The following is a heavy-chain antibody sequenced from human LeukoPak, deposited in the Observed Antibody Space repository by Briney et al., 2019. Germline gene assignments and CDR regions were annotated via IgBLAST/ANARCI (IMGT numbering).Heavy chain of an antibody. V-gene: IGHV4-59*01. CDR1: GGSISDYY. J-gene: IGHJ4*02. CDR3: ASWRAGYFDH. CDR2: IYYQGTT. Sequence: SETLPLTCTVSGGSISDYYWTWIRQPPGKGLEWIGYIYYQGTTNYNPSLRSRVTISVDTSTSHFSLKLSSVTAADTAFYYCASWRAGYFDHWGQGILVTVSS. D-gene: IGHD3-3*01.